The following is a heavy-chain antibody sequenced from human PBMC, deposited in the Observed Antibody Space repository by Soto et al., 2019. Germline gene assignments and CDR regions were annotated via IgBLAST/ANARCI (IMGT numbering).Heavy chain of an antibody. CDR3: ARGGVATIFGDS. CDR1: GFTFSNAW. V-gene: IGHV3-48*02. Sequence: EVQLVESGGGLVKPGGSLRLSCAASGFTFSNAWMSWVRQAPGKGLEWLSYVDSSSNTVYYADSVKGRFIISRDNAKNSLYLQMNSLRDEDTAVYYCARGGVATIFGDSWGQGTLVTVSS. CDR2: VDSSSNTV. J-gene: IGHJ4*02. D-gene: IGHD5-12*01.